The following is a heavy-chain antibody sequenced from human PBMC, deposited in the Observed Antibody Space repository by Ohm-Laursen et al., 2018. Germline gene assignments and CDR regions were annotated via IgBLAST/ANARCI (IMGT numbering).Heavy chain of an antibody. V-gene: IGHV3-7*01. CDR3: AAGSGWLIDY. CDR1: GFTFSTYW. Sequence: SLRLSCAASGFTFSTYWMNWIRQAPGKGLEWVANIEQDGSEKNYVESVKGRFTISRDNAKNSLFLRLNALRAEDTAVYYCAAGSGWLIDYWGQGTLVTVSS. CDR2: IEQDGSEK. D-gene: IGHD6-19*01. J-gene: IGHJ4*02.